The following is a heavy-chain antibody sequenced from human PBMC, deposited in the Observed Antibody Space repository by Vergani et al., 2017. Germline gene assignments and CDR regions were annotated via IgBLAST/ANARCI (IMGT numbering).Heavy chain of an antibody. V-gene: IGHV1-2*02. CDR3: ARSFGNLRGVKNWLDP. D-gene: IGHD3-10*01. Sequence: QVQLVQSGAEVKKPGASVKVSCKASGYTFTGYYMHWVRQAPGQGLEWMGWINPNSGGTNYAQKFQGRVTMTRDTSISTAYMELSRLRSVDTAVYYCARSFGNLRGVKNWLDPWGQGTLVTVSS. CDR1: GYTFTGYY. CDR2: INPNSGGT. J-gene: IGHJ5*02.